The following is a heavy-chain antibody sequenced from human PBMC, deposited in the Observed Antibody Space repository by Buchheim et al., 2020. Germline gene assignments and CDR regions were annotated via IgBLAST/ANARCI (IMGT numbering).Heavy chain of an antibody. CDR2: IWYDGSNK. Sequence: QVQLVESGGGVVQPGRSLRLSCAASGFTFSSYGMHWVRQAPGKGLEWVAVIWYDGSNKYYADSVKGRFTISRDNSKNTLYLQMNSLRAEDTAVYYCARDPHYYESSGYYTDREYYYYGMDVWGQGTT. CDR3: ARDPHYYESSGYYTDREYYYYGMDV. J-gene: IGHJ6*02. V-gene: IGHV3-33*01. CDR1: GFTFSSYG. D-gene: IGHD3-22*01.